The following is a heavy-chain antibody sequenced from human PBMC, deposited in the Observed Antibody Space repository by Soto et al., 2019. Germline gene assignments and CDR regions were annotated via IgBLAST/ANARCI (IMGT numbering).Heavy chain of an antibody. CDR2: IKSGETK. Sequence: EVQLVESGGGLVKPGESLRLSCAASGFTFSHAWMNWVRQAPGKGLEWVGRIKSGETKDYAAPVKGRFTISRDDSTNTLHLQMNSLQIEDTALYYWAADIPGGGYPVDYWSQGTLVTVSS. V-gene: IGHV3-15*07. J-gene: IGHJ4*02. D-gene: IGHD1-26*01. CDR1: GFTFSHAW. CDR3: AADIPGGGYPVDY.